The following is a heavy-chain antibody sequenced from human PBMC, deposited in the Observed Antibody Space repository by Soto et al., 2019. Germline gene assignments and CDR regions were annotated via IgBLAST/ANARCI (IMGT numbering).Heavy chain of an antibody. CDR3: ARRRMQSSGWYPPALNYYGMDV. V-gene: IGHV4-39*01. D-gene: IGHD6-19*01. J-gene: IGHJ6*02. CDR1: GGSISSSSYY. CDR2: IYYSGST. Sequence: SETLSLTXTVSGGSISSSSYYWGWIRQPPGKGLEWIGSIYYSGSTYYNPSLKSRVTISVDTSKNQFSLKLSSVTAADTAVYYCARRRMQSSGWYPPALNYYGMDVWGQGTTVTVSS.